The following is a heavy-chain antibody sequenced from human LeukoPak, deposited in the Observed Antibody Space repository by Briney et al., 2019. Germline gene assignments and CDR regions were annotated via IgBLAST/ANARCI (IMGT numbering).Heavy chain of an antibody. Sequence: GGSLRLSCAASGFTFSDSYMSWIRRTPGKGLEWISCISTYGTTIYYADSVKGRFTISRDNAKNSLYLQMNSLRAEDTAVYFCARASACPKPFDSWGQGTLVTVSS. CDR2: ISTYGTTI. CDR1: GFTFSDSY. J-gene: IGHJ4*02. CDR3: ARASACPKPFDS. D-gene: IGHD3-16*01. V-gene: IGHV3-11*04.